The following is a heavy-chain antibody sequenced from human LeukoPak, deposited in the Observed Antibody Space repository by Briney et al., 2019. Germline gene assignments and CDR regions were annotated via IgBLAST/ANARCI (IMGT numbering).Heavy chain of an antibody. D-gene: IGHD5-24*01. J-gene: IGHJ3*01. V-gene: IGHV1-46*01. CDR2: INPGGGST. CDR1: GYTFTNYY. Sequence: ASVKVSCKASGYTFTNYYMHWVRQAPGQGLEWMGIINPGGGSTSHAQQFQGRVTMTSDMSTSTVYMELSSLRSEDTAVYYCARAEITSDGYNSAFDVWGLGTKVTVSS. CDR3: ARAEITSDGYNSAFDV.